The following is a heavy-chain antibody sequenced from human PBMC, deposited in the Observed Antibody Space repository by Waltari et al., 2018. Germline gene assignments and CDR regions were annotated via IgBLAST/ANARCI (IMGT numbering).Heavy chain of an antibody. CDR3: ARDFLADFDY. J-gene: IGHJ4*02. CDR1: GFTFSSYA. D-gene: IGHD3-3*02. V-gene: IGHV3-30-3*01. Sequence: QVQLVESGGGVVQPGRSLRLSCAASGFTFSSYAMHWVRQAPGKGLEWVAVISYDGSNKYYADSVKGRFTISRDNAKNSLYLQMNSLRAEDTAVYYCARDFLADFDYWGQGTLVTVSS. CDR2: ISYDGSNK.